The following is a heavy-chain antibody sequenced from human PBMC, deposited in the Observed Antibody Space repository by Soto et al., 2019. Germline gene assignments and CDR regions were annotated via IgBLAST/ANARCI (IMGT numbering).Heavy chain of an antibody. V-gene: IGHV1-18*01. Sequence: ASVKVSCTASGYTFNSYGISWVRQEPGQGLEWMGWISAYNGNTNYAQKLQGRVTMTTDTSTSTAYMELRSLRSDDTAVYYCAREWGIAVAGTKYFQHWGQGTLVTVSS. CDR2: ISAYNGNT. CDR3: AREWGIAVAGTKYFQH. D-gene: IGHD6-19*01. CDR1: GYTFNSYG. J-gene: IGHJ1*01.